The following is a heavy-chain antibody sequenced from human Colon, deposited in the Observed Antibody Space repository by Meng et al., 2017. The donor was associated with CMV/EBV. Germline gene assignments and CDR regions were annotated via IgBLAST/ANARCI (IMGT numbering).Heavy chain of an antibody. V-gene: IGHV3-7*01. Sequence: GESLKIFCAASGFTFSNYWMSWVRQTPGKGLEWVANINQDGSEKYYVDSVKGRFTISRDNAKNSLYLQMNSLRAEDTAVYYCARDANCSSTSCYLSAYYYGMDFWGQGTLVTVSS. CDR1: GFTFSNYW. J-gene: IGHJ6*02. CDR3: ARDANCSSTSCYLSAYYYGMDF. D-gene: IGHD2-2*01. CDR2: INQDGSEK.